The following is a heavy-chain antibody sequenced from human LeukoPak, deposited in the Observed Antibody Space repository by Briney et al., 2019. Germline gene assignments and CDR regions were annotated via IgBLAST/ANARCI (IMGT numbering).Heavy chain of an antibody. Sequence: AGSLRLSCAASGFTFSGSAIHWVRQASRKGLEWVGRIRSKANSYATANAASVKGRFTISRDDSKNTAYLQMNSLKTEDTAVYYCTSVTSRGITGTTGGGDYWGQGTLVTVSS. V-gene: IGHV3-73*01. J-gene: IGHJ4*02. CDR1: GFTFSGSA. D-gene: IGHD1-7*01. CDR3: TSVTSRGITGTTGGGDY. CDR2: IRSKANSYAT.